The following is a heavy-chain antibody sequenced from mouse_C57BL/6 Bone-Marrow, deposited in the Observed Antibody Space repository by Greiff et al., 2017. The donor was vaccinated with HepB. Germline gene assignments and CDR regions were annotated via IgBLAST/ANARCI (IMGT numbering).Heavy chain of an antibody. CDR1: GYTFTSYW. J-gene: IGHJ4*01. CDR3: ARRGDVGYYAMDF. Sequence: QVQLKESGAELAKPGASVKLSCKASGYTFTSYWMHWVKQRPGQGLEWIGYINPSSGYTKYNQKFKDKDTLTADKYSSTAYLQLSSLTYEDSAVYYCARRGDVGYYAMDFWGQGTSVTVSS. V-gene: IGHV1-7*01. CDR2: INPSSGYT.